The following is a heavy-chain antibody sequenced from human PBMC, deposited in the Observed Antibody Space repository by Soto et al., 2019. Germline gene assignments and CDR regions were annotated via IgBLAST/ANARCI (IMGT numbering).Heavy chain of an antibody. J-gene: IGHJ4*02. D-gene: IGHD5-18*01. Sequence: PSETPSLTCTVSCGSISIYYWSCIRQPPGKGLEWIGYIYYSGSTNYNPSLKRRVTISVDTSKNQFSLKLSSVTAADTAVYYCARLSGGYGLDYFDYWGQGTLVTSPQ. CDR2: IYYSGST. CDR3: ARLSGGYGLDYFDY. V-gene: IGHV4-59*08. CDR1: CGSISIYY.